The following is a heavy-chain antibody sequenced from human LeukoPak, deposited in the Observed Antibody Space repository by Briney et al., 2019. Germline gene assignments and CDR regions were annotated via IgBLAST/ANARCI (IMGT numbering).Heavy chain of an antibody. V-gene: IGHV1-2*02. Sequence: GASVKVSSKASGYTFTGYYMHWVRQAPGQGLEWMGWINPNSGGTNYAQKFQGRVTMTRDTSISTAYMELSRLRSDDTAVYYCARDYDGIAVAVFENWGQGTLVTVSS. CDR1: GYTFTGYY. CDR3: ARDYDGIAVAVFEN. J-gene: IGHJ4*02. D-gene: IGHD6-19*01. CDR2: INPNSGGT.